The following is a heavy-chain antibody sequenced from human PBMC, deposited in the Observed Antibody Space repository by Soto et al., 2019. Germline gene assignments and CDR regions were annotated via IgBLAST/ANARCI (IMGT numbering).Heavy chain of an antibody. J-gene: IGHJ3*02. CDR1: GDSVSSNSAA. D-gene: IGHD3-9*01. Sequence: SQTLSLTCAISGDSVSSNSAAWNWIRQSPSRGLEWLGRTYYRSKWYNDYAVSVKSRITINPDTSKNQFSLQLNSVTPEDTAVYYCARDDTDILTGYNNAFDIWGQGTMVTVS. V-gene: IGHV6-1*01. CDR2: TYYRSKWYN. CDR3: ARDDTDILTGYNNAFDI.